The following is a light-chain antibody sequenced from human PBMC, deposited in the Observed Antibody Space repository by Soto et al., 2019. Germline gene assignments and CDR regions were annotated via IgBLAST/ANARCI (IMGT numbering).Light chain of an antibody. Sequence: SYELTQPPSVSVAPGKTARITCGGNNIGSKSVHWYQQKPGQAPVLVIYYDSDRPSVIPERFSGSNYGNTDTLTISRVEAGDEADYYCQVWDSSSDHVVFGGGTKLTVL. CDR1: NIGSKS. J-gene: IGLJ2*01. V-gene: IGLV3-21*01. CDR3: QVWDSSSDHVV. CDR2: YDS.